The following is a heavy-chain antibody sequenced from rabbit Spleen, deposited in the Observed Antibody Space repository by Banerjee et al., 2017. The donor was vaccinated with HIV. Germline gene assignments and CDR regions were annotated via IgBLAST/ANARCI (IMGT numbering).Heavy chain of an antibody. CDR3: ARDAGTSFSSYGMDL. V-gene: IGHV1S45*01. CDR1: GFDFSSDYY. CDR2: IYGGSSGST. D-gene: IGHD8-1*01. J-gene: IGHJ6*01. Sequence: QEQLVESGGGLVKPGGTLTLTCKASGFDFSSDYYMCWVRQAPGKGLECIACIYGGSSGSTYYASWAKGRFTISKTSSTTVTLQMTSLTDADTATYFCARDAGTSFSSYGMDLWGPGTLVTVS.